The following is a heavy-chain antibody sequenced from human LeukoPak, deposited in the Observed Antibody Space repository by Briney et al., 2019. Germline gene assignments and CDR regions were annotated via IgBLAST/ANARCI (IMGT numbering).Heavy chain of an antibody. CDR1: GGSISSGGYS. CDR3: ARDQYYYDSSGYYRFDY. D-gene: IGHD3-22*01. Sequence: SETLSLTCAVSGGSISSGGYSWSWIRQPPGKGLEWIGEINHSGSTNYNPSLKSRVTISVDTSKNQFSLKLSSVTAADTAVYYCARDQYYYDSSGYYRFDYWGQGTLVTVSS. CDR2: INHSGST. J-gene: IGHJ4*02. V-gene: IGHV4-30-2*01.